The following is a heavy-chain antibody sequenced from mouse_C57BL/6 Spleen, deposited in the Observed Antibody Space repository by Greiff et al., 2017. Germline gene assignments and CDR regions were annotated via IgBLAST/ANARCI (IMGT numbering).Heavy chain of an antibody. CDR1: GFTFSSYA. CDR2: ISSGGDYI. Sequence: EVKLVESGEGLVKPGGSLKLSCAASGFTFSSYAMSWVRQTPEKRLEWVAYISSGGDYIYYADTVKGRFTISRDNARNTLYLQMSSLKSEDTAMYYGAKVNWDSYFDDWGKGTTLTVSS. V-gene: IGHV5S21*01. CDR3: AKVNWDSYFDD. D-gene: IGHD4-1*01. J-gene: IGHJ2*01.